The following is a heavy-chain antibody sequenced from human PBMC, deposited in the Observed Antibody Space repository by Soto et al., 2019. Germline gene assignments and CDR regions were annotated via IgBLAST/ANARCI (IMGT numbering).Heavy chain of an antibody. CDR3: ARNTYSSSPRRYRFDP. D-gene: IGHD6-13*01. J-gene: IGHJ5*02. V-gene: IGHV1-18*01. CDR2: ISAYNGNT. CDR1: GYTFTSYG. Sequence: ASVKVSCKASGYTFTSYGISWVRQAPGQGLEWMGWISAYNGNTNYAQKLQGRVTMTTDTSTSTAYMELRSLRSDDTAVYYCARNTYSSSPRRYRFDPWGQGTLVTVSS.